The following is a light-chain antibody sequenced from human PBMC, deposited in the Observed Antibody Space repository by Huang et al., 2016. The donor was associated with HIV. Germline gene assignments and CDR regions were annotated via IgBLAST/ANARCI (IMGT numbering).Light chain of an antibody. CDR1: QSVSSNY. J-gene: IGKJ1*01. CDR2: GAS. Sequence: EIVLAQSPGTLSLSPGERATLSCRASQSVSSNYLAWDQQKFGQAPRLLIYGASRRATGIPDRLSGSGSGTDFTLTISRLEPEDFAVYYCQQYEKSPETFGQGTKVEIK. CDR3: QQYEKSPET. V-gene: IGKV3-20*01.